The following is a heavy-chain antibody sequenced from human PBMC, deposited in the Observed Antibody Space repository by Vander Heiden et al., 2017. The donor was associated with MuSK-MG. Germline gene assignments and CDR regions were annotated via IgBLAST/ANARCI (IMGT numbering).Heavy chain of an antibody. CDR2: VYIVGST. CDR3: VNGGNRGDVWYFDL. J-gene: IGHJ2*01. CDR1: GGSLSGYY. D-gene: IGHD2-15*01. V-gene: IGHV4-34*01. Sequence: QVQLQQWGAGLLRPSETLSLTCAVYGGSLSGYYWTWIRQSPGMGLEWIGEVYIVGSTNYNPSLKSRVTISIDTSKNQFSLKLSSVTAADTAVYSCVNGGNRGDVWYFDLWGRGTQVTVSS.